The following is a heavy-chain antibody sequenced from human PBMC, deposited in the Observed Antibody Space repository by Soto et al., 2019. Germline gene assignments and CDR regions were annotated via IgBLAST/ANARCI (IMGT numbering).Heavy chain of an antibody. Sequence: GASVKVSGKASGYNFNSYGVAWVRQAPGQGLEWMGWISGYNGNFMYAEKVEERVTMTTSTAYMELRSLRSDDTAVYFCAREVDIVPTPGGDYWGQGTLVTVSS. J-gene: IGHJ4*02. CDR1: GYNFNSYG. CDR3: AREVDIVPTPGGDY. V-gene: IGHV1-18*04. D-gene: IGHD5-12*01. CDR2: ISGYNGNF.